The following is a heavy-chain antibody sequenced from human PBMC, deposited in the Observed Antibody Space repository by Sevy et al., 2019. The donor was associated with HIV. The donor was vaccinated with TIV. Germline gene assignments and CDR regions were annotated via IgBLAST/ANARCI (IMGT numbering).Heavy chain of an antibody. CDR1: GYTLTELS. Sequence: ASVKVSCKVSGYTLTELSMHWVRQAPGKGLEWMGGFDPEDGETIYAQKFQGRVTMTEDTSTDTAYMELSSLRSEDTAVYYCATSARKYYYDSSGYSYFVYWGQGTLVTISS. D-gene: IGHD3-22*01. CDR2: FDPEDGET. CDR3: ATSARKYYYDSSGYSYFVY. V-gene: IGHV1-24*01. J-gene: IGHJ4*02.